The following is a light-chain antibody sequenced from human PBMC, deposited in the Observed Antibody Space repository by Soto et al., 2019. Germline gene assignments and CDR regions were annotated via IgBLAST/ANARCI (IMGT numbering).Light chain of an antibody. Sequence: EVVLTQSPDTLSLPPGERVTLSCRASQSVSSYLAWYQQKPGQAPRLLIYGASTGATGIPARFSGSGSGTEFILTISSLQSEDFAVYYCQQYSKWPLTFGGGTKVDIK. CDR1: QSVSSY. CDR3: QQYSKWPLT. V-gene: IGKV3-15*01. CDR2: GAS. J-gene: IGKJ4*01.